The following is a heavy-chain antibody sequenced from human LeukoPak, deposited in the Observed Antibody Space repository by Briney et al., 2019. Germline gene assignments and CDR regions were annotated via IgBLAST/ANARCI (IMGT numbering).Heavy chain of an antibody. CDR1: GGSISSGGYY. CDR2: IYHSAST. CDR3: ASRPAAMYYFDY. D-gene: IGHD2-2*01. V-gene: IGHV4-30-2*01. Sequence: SETLSLTCAVSGGSISSGGYYWSWIRQPPGKGLEWIGYIYHSASTYYNPSLKSRLTISVDRSKNQFSLKLSSVTAADTAVYYCASRPAAMYYFDYWGQGTLVTVSS. J-gene: IGHJ4*02.